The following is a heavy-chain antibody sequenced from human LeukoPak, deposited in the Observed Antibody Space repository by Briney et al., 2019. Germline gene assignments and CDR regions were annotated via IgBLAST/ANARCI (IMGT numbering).Heavy chain of an antibody. Sequence: PSETLSLTCAVYGGSFSGYYWNWIRQPPGKGLEWIGEITHSGSTNYNPSLKSRVTMSVDTSKNQFSLKLSSVTAADTAVYYCARETSVPAATPGGYYYYYYMDVWGKGTTVTISS. CDR3: ARETSVPAATPGGYYYYYYMDV. CDR1: GGSFSGYY. CDR2: ITHSGST. D-gene: IGHD2-2*01. J-gene: IGHJ6*03. V-gene: IGHV4-34*01.